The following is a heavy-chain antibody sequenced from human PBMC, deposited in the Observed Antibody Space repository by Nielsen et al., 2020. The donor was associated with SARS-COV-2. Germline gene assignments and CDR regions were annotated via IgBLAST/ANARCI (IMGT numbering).Heavy chain of an antibody. CDR2: IWYDGGNK. CDR3: ARGAQAYGDYQGAFDI. D-gene: IGHD4-17*01. J-gene: IGHJ3*02. V-gene: IGHV3-33*08. CDR1: GFTFSSYW. Sequence: GESLKISCAASGFTFSSYWMSWVRQAPGKGLQWVAVIWYDGGNKYYADSVKGRFSISRDNSKSTLSLQMNSLRAEDTAVYYCARGAQAYGDYQGAFDIWGQGTMVTVSS.